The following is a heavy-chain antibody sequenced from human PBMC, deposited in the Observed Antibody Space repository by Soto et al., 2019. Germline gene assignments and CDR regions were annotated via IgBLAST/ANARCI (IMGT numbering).Heavy chain of an antibody. CDR2: ISAGGTIT. CDR3: AKGFLHGMDV. J-gene: IGHJ6*02. CDR1: GFTFGNYD. D-gene: IGHD3-10*01. V-gene: IGHV3-23*01. Sequence: GGSLRLSCAASGFTFGNYDMTWVRQAPGEGLEWVSGISAGGTITYYADSVKGRLTISRDNPKNTLYLQMNSLRAEDTAVYYCAKGFLHGMDVWGQGTTVTVSS.